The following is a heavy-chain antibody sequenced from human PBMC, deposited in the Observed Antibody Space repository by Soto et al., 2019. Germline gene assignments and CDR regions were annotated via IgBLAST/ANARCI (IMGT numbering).Heavy chain of an antibody. J-gene: IGHJ6*02. V-gene: IGHV3-7*03. CDR1: GFTFRSYW. D-gene: IGHD3-3*01. CDR2: IKEDGSEK. Sequence: EVQVVESGGGLVQPGGSLRLSCAASGFTFRSYWMSWVRQTPGKGLEWVANIKEDGSEKNYVDSVKGRFTISRDNAQNSLYLQMTSLRAEDTAVYYCAREHRVVVFGVVPKRGFHYYGMDVWGQGTTVTVSS. CDR3: AREHRVVVFGVVPKRGFHYYGMDV.